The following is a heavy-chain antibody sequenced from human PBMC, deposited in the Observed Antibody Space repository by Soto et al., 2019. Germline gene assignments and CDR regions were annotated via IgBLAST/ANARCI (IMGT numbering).Heavy chain of an antibody. Sequence: GGSLRLSCEASGLSLSNYGLNWVRQAPGKGLEWVSYISSSGTTTFYADSVKGRFTISRDNARNSLFLEMNSLRDEDTAVYYWARQPWLVYFDYCAQGTLVTVSS. J-gene: IGHJ4*02. CDR2: ISSSGTTT. V-gene: IGHV3-48*02. CDR3: ARQPWLVYFDY. D-gene: IGHD6-19*01. CDR1: GLSLSNYG.